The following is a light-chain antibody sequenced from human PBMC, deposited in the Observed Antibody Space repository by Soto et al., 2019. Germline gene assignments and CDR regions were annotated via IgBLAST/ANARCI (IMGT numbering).Light chain of an antibody. J-gene: IGLJ2*01. V-gene: IGLV1-51*01. CDR2: DDA. CDR3: AAFDSSLTAMV. CDR1: NSNIGENF. Sequence: QSVLTQPPSVSASPGQSVTISCSGANSNIGENFVSWYQQFPGTAPKHLIYDDATRPSGIPERFSGSKSGTSATLGITGLQTGDEANYYCAAFDSSLTAMVFGGGTKLTVL.